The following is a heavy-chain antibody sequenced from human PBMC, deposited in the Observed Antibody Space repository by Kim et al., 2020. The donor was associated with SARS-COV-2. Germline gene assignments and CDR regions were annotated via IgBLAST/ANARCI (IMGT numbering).Heavy chain of an antibody. J-gene: IGHJ4*02. CDR1: GGTFSSYA. Sequence: SVKVSCKASGGTFSSYAISWVRQAPGQGLEWMGGIIPIFGTANYAQKFQGRVTITADESTSTAYMELSSLRSEDTAVYYCARDFGHYYDSIGYNYHLDYWGQGTLVTVSS. V-gene: IGHV1-69*13. CDR3: ARDFGHYYDSIGYNYHLDY. CDR2: IIPIFGTA. D-gene: IGHD3-22*01.